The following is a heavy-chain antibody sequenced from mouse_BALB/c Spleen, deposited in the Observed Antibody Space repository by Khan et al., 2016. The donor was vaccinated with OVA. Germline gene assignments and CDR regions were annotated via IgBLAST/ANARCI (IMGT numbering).Heavy chain of an antibody. D-gene: IGHD2-14*01. V-gene: IGHV3-8*02. J-gene: IGHJ3*01. CDR2: MISSGYT. Sequence: EVQLQESGPSLVQPSQTLSLTCSVTGDSISSGYWSWIRKFPGNKLEYMGYMISSGYTYYNPSLKSRISITRHTSKNQYYLQLNSATTEDTATYYCARSTYRYAFAYWGQGTLVTVSA. CDR1: GDSISSGY. CDR3: ARSTYRYAFAY.